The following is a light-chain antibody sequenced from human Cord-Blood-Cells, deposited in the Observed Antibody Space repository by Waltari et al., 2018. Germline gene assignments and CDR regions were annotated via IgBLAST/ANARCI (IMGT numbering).Light chain of an antibody. CDR3: QSYDSSNHV. CDR1: SGSIASYY. J-gene: IGLJ1*01. V-gene: IGLV6-57*03. CDR2: EDN. Sequence: NFILTQPHSVSASPGMTVTISCTRISGSIASYYVQRCHQRPGSAPSPVSYEDNHRPARVPDRFSGCIDSSSNAAYLTISGLKTEVEVDYCCQSYDSSNHVFGTGTKVTVL.